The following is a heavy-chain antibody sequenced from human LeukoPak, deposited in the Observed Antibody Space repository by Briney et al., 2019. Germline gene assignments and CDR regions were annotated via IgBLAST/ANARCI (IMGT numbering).Heavy chain of an antibody. Sequence: GGSLRLSCAASGFTFDDYGMNWVRQPPGKGLEWVSNINWNGGSTGYADSVKGRFTISRDNAKNSLYLQMNSLRAEDTALYYCTRSVLRLGELSPFDYWGQGTLVTVSS. J-gene: IGHJ4*02. D-gene: IGHD3-16*02. CDR1: GFTFDDYG. CDR3: TRSVLRLGELSPFDY. CDR2: INWNGGST. V-gene: IGHV3-20*04.